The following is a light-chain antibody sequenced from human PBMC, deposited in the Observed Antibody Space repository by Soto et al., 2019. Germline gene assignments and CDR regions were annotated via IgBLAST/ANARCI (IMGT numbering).Light chain of an antibody. CDR3: SSYSISTAYL. Sequence: QSVLTTPASVSGSPGQSITISCTGTSSVVGGYDYVSWYQLHPGKAPKLMVFEVNNRPSGVSYRFSGSKSGNTASLTISGLQAEDEADYFCSSYSISTAYLFGTGTKVTVL. J-gene: IGLJ1*01. V-gene: IGLV2-14*01. CDR2: EVN. CDR1: SSVVGGYDY.